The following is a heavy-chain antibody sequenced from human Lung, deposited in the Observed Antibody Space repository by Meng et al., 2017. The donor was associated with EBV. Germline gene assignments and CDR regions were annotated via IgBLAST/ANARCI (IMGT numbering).Heavy chain of an antibody. J-gene: IGHJ4*02. CDR2: ISTNTGNP. CDR1: GYTLTRYP. V-gene: IGHV7-4-1*02. D-gene: IGHD6-19*01. CDR3: GTLKYTSGFYGPAY. Sequence: QGQTVQSGSEVKKPGSSGKVSCKASGYTLTRYPMNWVRQAPGQGLEWMGWISTNTGNPTYAQGFTGRFVFSVDTSVSTAYLQISSLKAEDTAVYYCGTLKYTSGFYGPAYWGQGALVTVSS.